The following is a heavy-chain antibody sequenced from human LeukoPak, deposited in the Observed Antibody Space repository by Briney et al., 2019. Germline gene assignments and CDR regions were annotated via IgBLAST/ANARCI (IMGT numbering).Heavy chain of an antibody. Sequence: PGGSLRLSCAASGFTFSSYEMNWVRQAPGKGLEWVSYISSSGSTIYYADSVKGRFAISRDNAKNSLYLQMNSLRAEDTAVYYCAVGAKGNDYWGRGTLVTVSS. CDR2: ISSSGSTI. D-gene: IGHD1-26*01. J-gene: IGHJ4*02. CDR3: AVGAKGNDY. CDR1: GFTFSSYE. V-gene: IGHV3-48*03.